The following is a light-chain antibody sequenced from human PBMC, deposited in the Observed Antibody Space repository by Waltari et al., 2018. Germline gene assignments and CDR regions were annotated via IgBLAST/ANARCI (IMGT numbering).Light chain of an antibody. CDR2: GAS. Sequence: DIQMTQSPTSLSAFVVDSVSITSRARASVMSYLIWYQQKPGTPPKLLIFGASNLETGVPPWFSGSGSGTEFTFTIRRLQPEDSATDYCQQAFNTPPTCGQGTKVEI. V-gene: IGKV1-39*01. CDR3: QQAFNTPPT. J-gene: IGKJ1*01. CDR1: ASVMSY.